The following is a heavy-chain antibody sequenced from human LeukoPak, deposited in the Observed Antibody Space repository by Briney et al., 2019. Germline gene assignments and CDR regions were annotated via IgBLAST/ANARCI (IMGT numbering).Heavy chain of an antibody. V-gene: IGHV1-2*02. Sequence: ASVKVSCKASGYTFTGYYMHWVRQAPGQGLEWMGWINPNSGGTNYAQKFQGRVTMTRDTSTSTAYMELSRLRSDDTAVYYCAREEGYCSGGNCYSVHVWGQGTLVTVSS. CDR1: GYTFTGYY. D-gene: IGHD2-15*01. CDR3: AREEGYCSGGNCYSVHV. CDR2: INPNSGGT. J-gene: IGHJ4*02.